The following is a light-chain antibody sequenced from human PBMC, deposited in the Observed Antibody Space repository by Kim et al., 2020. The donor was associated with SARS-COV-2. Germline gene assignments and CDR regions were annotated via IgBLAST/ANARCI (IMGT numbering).Light chain of an antibody. CDR1: KLGDKF. V-gene: IGLV3-1*01. CDR3: QAWDSSTVV. CDR2: QDS. Sequence: SLSPGRTASITCSGDKLGDKFACWYQQKPGQSPVLVIYQDSKRTSGIPERFSGSNSGNTATLTISGTQAMDEADYYCQAWDSSTVVFGGGTQLTVL. J-gene: IGLJ2*01.